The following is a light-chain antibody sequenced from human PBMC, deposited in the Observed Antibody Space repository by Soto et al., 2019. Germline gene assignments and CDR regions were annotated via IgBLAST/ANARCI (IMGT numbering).Light chain of an antibody. CDR1: QTISSW. CDR2: KAS. Sequence: DIQITQSPSTLSGTVGDTLTITCRASQTISSWLAWYQQKPGKAPKLLIHKASSLESGVPSRFSGSGSGTEFTLTISSLQPDDFATYYCQHYNTYPWTFGQGTKV. CDR3: QHYNTYPWT. V-gene: IGKV1-5*03. J-gene: IGKJ1*01.